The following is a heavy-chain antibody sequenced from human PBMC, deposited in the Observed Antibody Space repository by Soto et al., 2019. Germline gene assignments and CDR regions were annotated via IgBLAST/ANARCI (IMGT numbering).Heavy chain of an antibody. CDR1: DGSITTVGNY. J-gene: IGHJ3*02. CDR2: ISYSGST. CDR3: ARLLGSGNYLGIFDAFDI. D-gene: IGHD1-26*01. Sequence: QVQLQESGPGLVQPSQTLSLACTVSDGSITTVGNYWSWIRQFPGKALEWIGHISYSGSTNSNPSRRSRLSMSVDTSKNQFSLELSSVTAADTAVYYCARLLGSGNYLGIFDAFDIWGQGTVGTVSS. V-gene: IGHV4-31*03.